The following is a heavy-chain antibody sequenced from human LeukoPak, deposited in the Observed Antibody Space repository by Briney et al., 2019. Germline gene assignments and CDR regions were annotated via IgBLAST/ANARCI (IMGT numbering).Heavy chain of an antibody. CDR1: GGFISSYY. D-gene: IGHD2-8*01. J-gene: IGHJ3*02. Sequence: SETLSLTCTVSGGFISSYYWSWIRQPPGKGLEWIGYIYYSGSTNYNPSLKSRVTISVDTSKNQFSLKLSSVTAADTAVYYCARAVMFDAFDIWGQGTMVTVSS. CDR2: IYYSGST. V-gene: IGHV4-59*01. CDR3: ARAVMFDAFDI.